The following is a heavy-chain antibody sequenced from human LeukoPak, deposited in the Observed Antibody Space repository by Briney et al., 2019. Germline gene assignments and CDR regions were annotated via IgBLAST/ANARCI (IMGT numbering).Heavy chain of an antibody. Sequence: PGGSLRLSCAASGFTFSSYAMSWVRQAPGKGLEWVPAISGSGGSTYYADSVKGRFTISRDNSKNTLYLQMNSLRAEDTAVYYCAKDRQFFYDGFDYWGQGTLVTVSS. CDR1: GFTFSSYA. CDR2: ISGSGGST. V-gene: IGHV3-23*01. D-gene: IGHD5/OR15-5a*01. J-gene: IGHJ4*02. CDR3: AKDRQFFYDGFDY.